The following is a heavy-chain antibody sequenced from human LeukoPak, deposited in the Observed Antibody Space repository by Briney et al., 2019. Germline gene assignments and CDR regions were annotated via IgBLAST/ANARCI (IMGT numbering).Heavy chain of an antibody. V-gene: IGHV4-39*02. CDR3: VRVKSGRPDY. J-gene: IGHJ4*02. D-gene: IGHD6-6*01. CDR2: IYYSGTST. CDR1: GAAISTRDYF. Sequence: PSETLSLTCTVPGAAISTRDYFWGWIRQSPGQGLEWIGNIYYSGTSTYYNPSLQSRVTISLDTSKNQFSLKLNSVTAADTAVYFCVRVKSGRPDYWGQGTLVTVS.